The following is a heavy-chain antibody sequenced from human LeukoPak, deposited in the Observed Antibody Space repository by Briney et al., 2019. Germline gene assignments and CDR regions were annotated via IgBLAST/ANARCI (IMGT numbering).Heavy chain of an antibody. CDR3: ARDEKDSGAYHLGHYFDY. CDR1: GFTFSSYA. Sequence: PGGSLGLSCAASGFTFSSYAMSWVRQAPGKGLEWVSAISGSGGSTYYADSVKGRFTISRDNAKNSLHLQMNSLRAEDTAVYYCARDEKDSGAYHLGHYFDYWGQGTPVTVSS. D-gene: IGHD3-22*01. J-gene: IGHJ4*02. V-gene: IGHV3-23*01. CDR2: ISGSGGST.